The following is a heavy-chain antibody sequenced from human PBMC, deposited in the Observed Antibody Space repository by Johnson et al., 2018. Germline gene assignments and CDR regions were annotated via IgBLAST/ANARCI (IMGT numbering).Heavy chain of an antibody. CDR3: ARALYSAFDR. V-gene: IGHV3-74*03. Sequence: VQLQESGGGLVQXGGSXRLXCAASGFTFNNYWMHWVRQAPGKGLVWVSHINTDGLTTTYADSVKGRFTISRDNAKNTLYLQMTSLRAEDTANYYCARALYSAFDRWGQGTLVTGSS. J-gene: IGHJ4*02. D-gene: IGHD5-12*01. CDR1: GFTFNNYW. CDR2: INTDGLTT.